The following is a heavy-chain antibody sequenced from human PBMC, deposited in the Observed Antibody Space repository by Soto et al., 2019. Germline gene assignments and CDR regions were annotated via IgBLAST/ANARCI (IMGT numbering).Heavy chain of an antibody. D-gene: IGHD3-10*01. J-gene: IGHJ4*02. CDR3: ARGTLLRGVSAANHEY. V-gene: IGHV1-2*02. CDR2: INTNSGDT. Sequence: VQLMQSGAEVKKPGASVKVSCKASGYTFTDYDMHWVRQAPGQGLEWLGWINTNSGDTTYGQKFQGRVTLTKDTSMSTADMELSRLETDDKAVFYCARGTLLRGVSAANHEYWGQGTLVTVSS. CDR1: GYTFTDYD.